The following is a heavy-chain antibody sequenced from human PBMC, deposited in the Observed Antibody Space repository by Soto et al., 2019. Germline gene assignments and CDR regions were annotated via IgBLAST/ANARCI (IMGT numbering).Heavy chain of an antibody. V-gene: IGHV4-30-4*08. CDR2: IYYSGSS. CDR3: ARGRSGRGYASYYYGMDV. Sequence: PSETLSLTCTVSGGSISSGEYYWSWIRQPPGKGLEWIGYIYYSGSSYYNPSLKSRVTISVDTSKNQFSLKLSSMTNADTAEYYCARGRSGRGYASYYYGMDVWGQGTTVTVSS. CDR1: GGSISSGEYY. D-gene: IGHD3-22*01. J-gene: IGHJ6*02.